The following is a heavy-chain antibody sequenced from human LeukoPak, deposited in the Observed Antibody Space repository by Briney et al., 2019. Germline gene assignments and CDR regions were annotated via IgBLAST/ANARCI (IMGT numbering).Heavy chain of an antibody. CDR3: ARAVAGTGWFDR. J-gene: IGHJ5*02. CDR1: RYTFTDYY. CDR2: INPNSGGT. V-gene: IGHV1-2*02. Sequence: ASVTVSCMHSRYTFTDYYMHWVRQAPGPRREWMGWINPNSGGTNYAQKFQGRVTMTRDTSMSTAYMELSRLRSDDTAVYYCARAVAGTGWFDRWGQGTLVTVSS. D-gene: IGHD6-19*01.